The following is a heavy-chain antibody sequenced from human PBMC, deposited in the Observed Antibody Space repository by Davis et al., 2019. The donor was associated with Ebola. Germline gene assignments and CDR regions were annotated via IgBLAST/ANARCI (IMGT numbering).Heavy chain of an antibody. V-gene: IGHV4-34*01. D-gene: IGHD1-14*01. CDR2: INHSGTT. CDR3: ARGLGMGWFDP. Sequence: SETLSLTCAVYGGSFSGYYWSWIRQPPGKGLECIGEINHSGTTNYNPSLKSRVIMSVDTSKNQFSLKVTSVTAADTAVYYCARGLGMGWFDPWGQGTLVTVSS. J-gene: IGHJ5*02. CDR1: GGSFSGYY.